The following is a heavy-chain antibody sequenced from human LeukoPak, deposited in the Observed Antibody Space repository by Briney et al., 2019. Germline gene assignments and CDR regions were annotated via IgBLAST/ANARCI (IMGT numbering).Heavy chain of an antibody. Sequence: GASVKVSCKASGGTFISYAISWVRQAPGQGLEWMGGIIPIFGTANYAQKFQGRVTITADESTSTAYMELSSLRSEDTAVYYCARDRRFGYCSSTSCLTYYGMDVWGQGTTVTVSS. CDR2: IIPIFGTA. D-gene: IGHD2-2*03. CDR1: GGTFISYA. CDR3: ARDRRFGYCSSTSCLTYYGMDV. J-gene: IGHJ6*02. V-gene: IGHV1-69*13.